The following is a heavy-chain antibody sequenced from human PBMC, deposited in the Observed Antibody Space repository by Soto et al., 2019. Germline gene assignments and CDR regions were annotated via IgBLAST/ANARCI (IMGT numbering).Heavy chain of an antibody. CDR1: GYTFKSYG. CDR2: ISAYNGDT. CDR3: VVGVLDAGYYYGMDV. J-gene: IGHJ6*02. D-gene: IGHD3-3*01. Sequence: ASVKVSCKASGYTFKSYGISWVRQAPGRGLEWVAWISAYNGDTSYAQHLQGRVTVTTDTFTNTAYMELRSLRSDDTAVYYCVVGVLDAGYYYGMDVWGQGTPVTVSS. V-gene: IGHV1-18*04.